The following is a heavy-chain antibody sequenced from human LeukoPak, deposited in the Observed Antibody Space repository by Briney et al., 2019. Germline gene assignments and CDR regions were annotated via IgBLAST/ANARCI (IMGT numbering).Heavy chain of an antibody. J-gene: IGHJ4*02. V-gene: IGHV1-46*01. D-gene: IGHD3-22*01. CDR2: INPSGGST. CDR1: GYTFTSYY. Sequence: ASVKVSCKASGYTFTSYYMHWVRQAPGQGLEWMGIINPSGGSTSYAQKFQGRVTMTRDMSTSTVYMELSSLRSEDTAVYYCARDLSLWYHYDSSGLDYWGQGTLVTVSS. CDR3: ARDLSLWYHYDSSGLDY.